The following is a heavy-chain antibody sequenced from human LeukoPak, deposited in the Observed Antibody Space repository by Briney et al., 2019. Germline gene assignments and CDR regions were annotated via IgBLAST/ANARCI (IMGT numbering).Heavy chain of an antibody. V-gene: IGHV3-21*01. CDR3: ASHSPPFDY. CDR1: GFTFSSYS. J-gene: IGHJ4*02. D-gene: IGHD2-15*01. Sequence: GGSLRLSCAASGFTFSSYSMNWVRQAPGKGLEWVSSISSSSSYIYYADSVKGRFTISRDNAKNSLYLQMNGLRAEDTAVYYCASHSPPFDYWGQGTLVTVSS. CDR2: ISSSSSYI.